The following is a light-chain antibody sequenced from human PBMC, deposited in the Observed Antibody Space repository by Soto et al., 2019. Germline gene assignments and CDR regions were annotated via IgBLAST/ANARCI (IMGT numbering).Light chain of an antibody. J-gene: IGLJ1*01. CDR2: GVS. CDR1: RSDIGSYNY. Sequence: LTQPASVSGSPGQSITISCSGTRSDIGSYNYVAWYQQFPGKNLKSLIYGVSNRPSGVSSRFSGSKSGNTASLTISGLQAEDEADYYCISYTGSSTSYVFGSGTKVTVL. V-gene: IGLV2-14*01. CDR3: ISYTGSSTSYV.